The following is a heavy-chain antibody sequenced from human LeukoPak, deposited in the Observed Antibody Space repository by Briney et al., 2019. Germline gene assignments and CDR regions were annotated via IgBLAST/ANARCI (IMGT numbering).Heavy chain of an antibody. Sequence: PSETLSLTCTVSGGSISSHYWSWIRQPPGKGLEWSGYIYYSGSTNYNPSLKTRVPISVATSKNQCSLKLSSVTAADTAVYYCARHSAVAGTGLDAFDIWGQGTMVTVPS. CDR3: ARHSAVAGTGLDAFDI. CDR1: GGSISSHY. D-gene: IGHD6-19*01. V-gene: IGHV4-59*08. CDR2: IYYSGST. J-gene: IGHJ3*02.